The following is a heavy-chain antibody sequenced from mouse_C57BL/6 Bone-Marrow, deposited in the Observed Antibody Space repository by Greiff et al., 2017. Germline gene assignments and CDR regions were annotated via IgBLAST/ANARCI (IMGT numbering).Heavy chain of an antibody. J-gene: IGHJ2*01. CDR3: ARHPLYYSNSHDY. CDR2: ISSGGSYT. D-gene: IGHD2-5*01. Sequence: EVHLVESGGDLVKPGGSLKLSCAASGFTFSSYGMSWVRQTPDKRLEWVATISSGGSYTYYPDSVKGRFTISRDNAKNTLYLQMSSLKSEDTAMYYCARHPLYYSNSHDYWGQGTTLTVSS. CDR1: GFTFSSYG. V-gene: IGHV5-6*01.